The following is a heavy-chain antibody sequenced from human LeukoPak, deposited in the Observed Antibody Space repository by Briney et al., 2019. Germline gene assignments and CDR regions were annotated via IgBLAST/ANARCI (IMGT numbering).Heavy chain of an antibody. Sequence: PGGSLRLSCAASGFTFSSYSMIWARQAPGKGLEWVSYISSSSSTIYYADSVKGRFTTSRDNAKISLYLQMNSLRDEDTAVYYCARDLSGRYAFDIWGQGTMVTVSS. CDR3: ARDLSGRYAFDI. D-gene: IGHD3-10*01. CDR2: ISSSSSTI. CDR1: GFTFSSYS. J-gene: IGHJ3*02. V-gene: IGHV3-48*02.